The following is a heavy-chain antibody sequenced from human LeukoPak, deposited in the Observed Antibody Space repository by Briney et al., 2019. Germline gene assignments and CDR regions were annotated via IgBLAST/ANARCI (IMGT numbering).Heavy chain of an antibody. CDR3: ASSGRSPEYDAFDI. V-gene: IGHV4-59*08. CDR2: VYYSGST. J-gene: IGHJ3*02. CDR1: GTSISSYY. Sequence: ATLPLCSAAGGTSISSYYWSGIQPPPGRVLEGVGNVYYSGSTNYNPSLKRRVTISVDTSKDQFSMKLSFVTAADTAVYYCASSGRSPEYDAFDIWGQGTMVTVSS. D-gene: IGHD3-10*01.